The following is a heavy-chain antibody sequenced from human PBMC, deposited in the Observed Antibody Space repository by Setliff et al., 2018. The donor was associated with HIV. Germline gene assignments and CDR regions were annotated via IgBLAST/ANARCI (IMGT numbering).Heavy chain of an antibody. J-gene: IGHJ5*02. V-gene: IGHV4-31*03. CDR2: IYYSGTT. D-gene: IGHD3-3*01. Sequence: SETLSLTCTVSGGSINSGNNYWSWIRQHPGKGLEWIGFIYYSGTTYYNPSLKSRVTISVDTSKNQFSLKLNSVTAADTAVYYCARYVFGDVNWFDPWGQGTLVTVSS. CDR3: ARYVFGDVNWFDP. CDR1: GGSINSGNNY.